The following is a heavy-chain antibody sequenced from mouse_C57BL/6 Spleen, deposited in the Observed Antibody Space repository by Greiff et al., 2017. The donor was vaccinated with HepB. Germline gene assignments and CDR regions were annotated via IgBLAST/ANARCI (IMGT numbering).Heavy chain of an antibody. Sequence: VQLQESGAELVKPGASVKISCKASGYAFSSYWMNWVKQRPGKGLEWIGQIYPGDGDTNYNGKFKGKATLTADKSSSTAYMQRSSLTSEDSAVYFCARRGWDDYYAMDYWGQGTSVTVSS. CDR1: GYAFSSYW. CDR2: IYPGDGDT. CDR3: ARRGWDDYYAMDY. V-gene: IGHV1-80*01. D-gene: IGHD4-1*01. J-gene: IGHJ4*01.